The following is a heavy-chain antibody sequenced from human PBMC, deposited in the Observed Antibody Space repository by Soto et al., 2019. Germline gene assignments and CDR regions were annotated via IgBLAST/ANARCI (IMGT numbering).Heavy chain of an antibody. Sequence: PSGTLSLTCTASGGSISSYYWTWIRQPPGKGLEWIGYIYYSGSTNYNPTLKSRVTISVDTSKNQFSLKLSSVTAADTAVYYCARGRILWFGELSEGNWFDPWGQGTLVTVSS. D-gene: IGHD3-10*01. V-gene: IGHV4-59*01. CDR2: IYYSGST. J-gene: IGHJ5*02. CDR1: GGSISSYY. CDR3: ARGRILWFGELSEGNWFDP.